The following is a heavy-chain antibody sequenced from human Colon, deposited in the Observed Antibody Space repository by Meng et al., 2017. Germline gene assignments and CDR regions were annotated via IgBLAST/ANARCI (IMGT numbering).Heavy chain of an antibody. Sequence: VPLQASGPGLVKPSGTLSLTCAVSGGYITNDNWWSWVRQPPGKGLEWIGEIFHAGNTNYNPSLKSRVTMSLDKSKNQFSLTLTSVTAADTAVYYCARDFHSTMTVFDSWGQGTLVTVSS. V-gene: IGHV4-4*02. D-gene: IGHD3-22*01. CDR3: ARDFHSTMTVFDS. CDR2: IFHAGNT. CDR1: GGYITNDNW. J-gene: IGHJ4*02.